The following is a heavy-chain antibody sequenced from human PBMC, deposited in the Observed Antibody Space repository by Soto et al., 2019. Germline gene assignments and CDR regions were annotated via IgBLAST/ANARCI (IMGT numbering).Heavy chain of an antibody. Sequence: GGSLRLSCAASGFAFSSYEMDWVRQAPGKGLEWIAYMSAGGTIHYADSVKGRFTISRDNAKNSLYLEMNSLRAEDTSVYYCAKEKAVMNSGYDAFDGWGQGTMVT. J-gene: IGHJ3*01. CDR1: GFAFSSYE. CDR3: AKEKAVMNSGYDAFDG. V-gene: IGHV3-48*03. D-gene: IGHD5-12*01. CDR2: MSAGGTI.